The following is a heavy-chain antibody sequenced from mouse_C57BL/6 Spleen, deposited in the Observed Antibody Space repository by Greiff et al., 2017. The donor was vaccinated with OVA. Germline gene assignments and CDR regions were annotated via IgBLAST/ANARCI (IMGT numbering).Heavy chain of an antibody. V-gene: IGHV5-15*01. J-gene: IGHJ1*03. CDR2: ISNLAYSI. D-gene: IGHD4-1*01. Sequence: EVQLQQSGGGLVQPGGSLKLSCAASGFTFSDYGMAWVRQAPRKGPEWVAFISNLAYSIYYADTVTGRFTISRENAKNTLYLEMSSLRSEDTAMYYCARTGTGWYFDVWGTGTTVTVSS. CDR1: GFTFSDYG. CDR3: ARTGTGWYFDV.